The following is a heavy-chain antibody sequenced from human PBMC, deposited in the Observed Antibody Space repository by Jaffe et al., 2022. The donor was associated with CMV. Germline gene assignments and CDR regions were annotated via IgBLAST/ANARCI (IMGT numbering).Heavy chain of an antibody. V-gene: IGHV1-18*01. CDR3: ARVRGYSYGYHWFDP. CDR1: GYTFTSYG. J-gene: IGHJ5*02. Sequence: QVQLVQSGAEVKKPGASVTVSCEASGYTFTSYGISWVRQAPGQGLEWMGWISAYNGNTNYAQKLQDRVTLTTDTSTSTAYMELRSLRSDDTAVYYCARVRGYSYGYHWFDPWGQGTLVTVSS. D-gene: IGHD5-18*01. CDR2: ISAYNGNT.